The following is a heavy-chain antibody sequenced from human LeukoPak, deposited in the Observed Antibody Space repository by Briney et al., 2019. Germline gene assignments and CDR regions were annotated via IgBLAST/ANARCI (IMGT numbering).Heavy chain of an antibody. J-gene: IGHJ5*02. CDR3: ASKQWLVQRDWFDP. V-gene: IGHV1-2*02. D-gene: IGHD6-19*01. Sequence: ASVKVSCKASGYTFTGYYMHWVRQAPGQGLEWMGWISPNSGGTNYAQKFQGRVTMTRDTSISTAYMELSRLRSDDTAVYYCASKQWLVQRDWFDPWGQGTLVTVSS. CDR2: ISPNSGGT. CDR1: GYTFTGYY.